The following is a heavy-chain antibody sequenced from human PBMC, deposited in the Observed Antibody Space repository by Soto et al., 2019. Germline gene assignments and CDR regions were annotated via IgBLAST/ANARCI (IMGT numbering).Heavy chain of an antibody. CDR3: AKDSVIGDRVYYYYYYGMDV. Sequence: GGSLRLSCAASGFTFSSYDMHWVRQAPGKGLEWVAVISYDGSNKYYADSVKGRFTISRDNSKNTLYLQMNSLRAEDTAVYYCAKDSVIGDRVYYYYYYGMDVWGQGTTVTVSS. J-gene: IGHJ6*02. CDR2: ISYDGSNK. V-gene: IGHV3-30*18. D-gene: IGHD2-21*01. CDR1: GFTFSSYD.